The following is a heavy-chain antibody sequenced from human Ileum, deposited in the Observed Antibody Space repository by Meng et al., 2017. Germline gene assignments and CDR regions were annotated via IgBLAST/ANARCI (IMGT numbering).Heavy chain of an antibody. V-gene: IGHV3-23*01. CDR3: ARSTGTTYPNFDY. CDR1: GFTFSSYG. CDR2: ISGSGGNT. D-gene: IGHD4-17*01. J-gene: IGHJ4*02. Sequence: GGSLRLSCAASGFTFSSYGMHWVRQAPGKGLEWVSTISGSGGNTYYADSVKGRFTVSRDNSKNTLYLQMNSLGAEDMALYYCARSTGTTYPNFDYWGQGTLVTVSS.